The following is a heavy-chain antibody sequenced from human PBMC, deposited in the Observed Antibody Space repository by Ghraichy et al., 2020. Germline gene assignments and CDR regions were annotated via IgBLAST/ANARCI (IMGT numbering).Heavy chain of an antibody. CDR3: ARGSQYDYVWGSYRRSISAVPDY. CDR1: GGSFSGYY. D-gene: IGHD3-16*02. Sequence: SQTLSLTCAVYGGSFSGYYWSWIRQPPGKGLEWIGEINHSGSTNYNPSLKSRVTISVDTSKNQFSLKLSSVTAADTAVYYCARGSQYDYVWGSYRRSISAVPDYWGQGTLVTVSS. J-gene: IGHJ4*02. CDR2: INHSGST. V-gene: IGHV4-34*01.